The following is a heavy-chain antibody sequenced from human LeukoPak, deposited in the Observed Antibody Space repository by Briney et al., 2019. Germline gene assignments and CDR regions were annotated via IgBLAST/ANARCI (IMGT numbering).Heavy chain of an antibody. J-gene: IGHJ6*02. CDR3: AHTLFWLGESHYYGMDV. Sequence: SGPTLVNPTQTLTLTCTFSGFSLSPRGVTVGWVREPPGKAVEWLALIYWDDDKRYSPSLESRLTITKDTSKNQVVLTLTNVDPVDTATYYCAHTLFWLGESHYYGMDVWGQGITVTVSS. V-gene: IGHV2-5*02. CDR2: IYWDDDK. D-gene: IGHD3-10*01. CDR1: GFSLSPRGVT.